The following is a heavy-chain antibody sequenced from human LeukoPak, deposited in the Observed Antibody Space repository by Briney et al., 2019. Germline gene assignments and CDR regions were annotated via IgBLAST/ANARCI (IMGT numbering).Heavy chain of an antibody. V-gene: IGHV1-2*02. CDR3: ARDGGVWFGELLHPL. D-gene: IGHD3-10*01. J-gene: IGHJ4*02. Sequence: GASVKVSCKASGYTFTGYYMHWVRQAPGQGLEWMGWINPNSGGTNYAQKFQGRVTMTRDTSISTAYMELSRLRSDDTAVYYCARDGGVWFGELLHPLWGQGTLVTVSS. CDR1: GYTFTGYY. CDR2: INPNSGGT.